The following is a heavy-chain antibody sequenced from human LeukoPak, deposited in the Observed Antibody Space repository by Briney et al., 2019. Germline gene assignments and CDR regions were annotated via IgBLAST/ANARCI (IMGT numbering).Heavy chain of an antibody. Sequence: ASVKVSCKASGYTFTGYYMHWVRQAPGQGLEWMGWINPNSGGTNYAQEFQGRVTMTRDTSISTAYMELSRLRSDDTAVYYCARDYGVRSGYRRGAFDIWGQGTMVTVSS. CDR3: ARDYGVRSGYRRGAFDI. CDR2: INPNSGGT. CDR1: GYTFTGYY. D-gene: IGHD3-22*01. V-gene: IGHV1-2*02. J-gene: IGHJ3*02.